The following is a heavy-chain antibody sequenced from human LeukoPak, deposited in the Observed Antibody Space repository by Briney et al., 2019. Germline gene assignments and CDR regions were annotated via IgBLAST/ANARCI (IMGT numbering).Heavy chain of an antibody. CDR2: ISYDGSNK. V-gene: IGHV3-30*18. Sequence: GGSLRLSCAASGFTFSSYGMHWVRQAPGKGLEWVAVISYDGSNKYYADSVKGRFTISRDNSKNTLYLQMNSLRAEDTAVYYCAKADDYWGQGTLVTVSS. CDR3: AKADDY. CDR1: GFTFSSYG. J-gene: IGHJ4*02.